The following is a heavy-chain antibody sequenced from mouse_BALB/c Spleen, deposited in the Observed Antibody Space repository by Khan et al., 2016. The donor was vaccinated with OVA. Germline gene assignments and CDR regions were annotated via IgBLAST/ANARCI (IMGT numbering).Heavy chain of an antibody. CDR3: ARRVLRWDFDY. J-gene: IGHJ2*01. Sequence: QVRLQQSGAELAKPGASVKMSCKASGYTFINYWILWVKQRPGQGLEWIGYINPSTAYTEYNQNFKDKATLTADKSSRTAYMQLSSLKSEDSAVYYCARRVLRWDFDYGGHGTTLTVSS. D-gene: IGHD1-1*01. V-gene: IGHV1-7*01. CDR1: GYTFINYW. CDR2: INPSTAYT.